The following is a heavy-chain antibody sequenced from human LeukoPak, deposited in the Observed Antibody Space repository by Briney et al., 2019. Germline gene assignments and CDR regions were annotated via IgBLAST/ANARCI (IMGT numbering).Heavy chain of an antibody. CDR2: MYYRGST. CDR1: GGSISSSSQY. D-gene: IGHD1-26*01. Sequence: SETLSLTCTVSGGSISSSSQYWDWIRQPPGKGLEWIGSMYYRGSTYHNPSLKSRVTISVDTSKNQFSLKLSSVTAADTAVYYCATTTIRLGYWGQGTLVTVSS. CDR3: ATTTIRLGY. V-gene: IGHV4-39*07. J-gene: IGHJ4*02.